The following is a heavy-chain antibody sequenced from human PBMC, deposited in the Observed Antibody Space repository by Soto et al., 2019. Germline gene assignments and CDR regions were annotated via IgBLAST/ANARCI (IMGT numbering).Heavy chain of an antibody. CDR3: AKGHTLGFDY. J-gene: IGHJ4*02. CDR2: ISGSGDST. V-gene: IGHV3-23*01. D-gene: IGHD7-27*01. Sequence: EVQVLESGGGLVQPGGSLRLSCAASGFTFSSYAMSWVRQAPGKGLEWVSAISGSGDSTYYADSVKGRFGISRDNSKNTLCLQMNSLRAEDTAVYFCAKGHTLGFDYWGRGTLVTVSS. CDR1: GFTFSSYA.